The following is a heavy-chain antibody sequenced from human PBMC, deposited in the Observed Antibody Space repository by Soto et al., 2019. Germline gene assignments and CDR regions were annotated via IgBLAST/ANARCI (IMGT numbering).Heavy chain of an antibody. Sequence: ASVKVSCKVSGYTLTELSMHWVRQAPGKGREWMGGFDPEDGETIYAQKFQGRVTMTEDTSTDTAYMELSSLRSEDTAVYYCATVGGDYYYFDYWGQGTLVTVSS. V-gene: IGHV1-24*01. J-gene: IGHJ4*02. CDR2: FDPEDGET. CDR3: ATVGGDYYYFDY. D-gene: IGHD4-17*01. CDR1: GYTLTELS.